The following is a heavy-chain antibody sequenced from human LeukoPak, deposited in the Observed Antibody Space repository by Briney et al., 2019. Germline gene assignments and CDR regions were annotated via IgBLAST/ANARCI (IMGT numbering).Heavy chain of an antibody. Sequence: GESLKISCKGSGYSFTSYWIGWVRQMPGKGLEWMGIIYPGDSDTRYSPSFQGQVTISADKSITTAYLQWSSHSSSDAAMYYCARHPDSSSWSGGMDVWGQGTTVTVSS. D-gene: IGHD6-13*01. CDR3: ARHPDSSSWSGGMDV. J-gene: IGHJ6*02. CDR2: IYPGDSDT. V-gene: IGHV5-51*01. CDR1: GYSFTSYW.